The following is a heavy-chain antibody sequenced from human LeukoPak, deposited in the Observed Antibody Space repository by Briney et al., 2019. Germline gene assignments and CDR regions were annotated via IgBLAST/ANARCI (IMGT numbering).Heavy chain of an antibody. CDR3: ARAQYYYGSGSYLRLFDY. J-gene: IGHJ4*02. D-gene: IGHD3-10*01. CDR1: GFTFSSYW. CDR2: ISYDGSNK. Sequence: GGSLRLSCAASGFTFSSYWMSWVRQAPGKGLEWVAVISYDGSNKYYADSVKGRFTISRDNSKNTLYLQMNSLRAEDTAVYYCARAQYYYGSGSYLRLFDYWGQGTLVTVSS. V-gene: IGHV3-30*03.